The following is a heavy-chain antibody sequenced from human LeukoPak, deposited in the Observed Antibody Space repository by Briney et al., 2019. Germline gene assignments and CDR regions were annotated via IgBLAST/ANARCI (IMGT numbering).Heavy chain of an antibody. J-gene: IGHJ4*02. CDR2: IYYSGST. CDR1: GESISGFY. D-gene: IGHD3-9*01. Sequence: PSETLSLTCTVSGESISGFYWTWIRQPPGKGLEWIGYIYYSGSTNYNPSLKSRVTISVDTSKNQFSLKLSSVTAADTAVYYCARDRNYDILTGYDYWGQGTLVTVSS. CDR3: ARDRNYDILTGYDY. V-gene: IGHV4-59*01.